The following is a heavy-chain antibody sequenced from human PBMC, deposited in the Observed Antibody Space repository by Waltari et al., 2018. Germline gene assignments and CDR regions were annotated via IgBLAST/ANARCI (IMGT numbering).Heavy chain of an antibody. J-gene: IGHJ4*02. CDR2: ISTDGRTV. Sequence: QVQLVESGGGVVQPGGSLRLSCAASGFTFSSYDIHWVRQAPGKGLEWVAVISTDGRTVFYADSVECRFTISRDNSKSTLYLQLNSLRTEDTAVYYCARDPKLSRPDYFDYWGQGTLVTVSS. V-gene: IGHV3-30*01. CDR3: ARDPKLSRPDYFDY. CDR1: GFTFSSYD.